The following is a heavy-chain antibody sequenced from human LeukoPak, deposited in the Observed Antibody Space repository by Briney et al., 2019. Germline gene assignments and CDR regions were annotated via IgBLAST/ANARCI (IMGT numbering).Heavy chain of an antibody. V-gene: IGHV1-2*04. D-gene: IGHD3-3*01. CDR3: ARKLDYDFWRGSWFDP. Sequence: ASVKVSCKASGYTFTGYYMHWVRQAPGQGLEWMGWINPNSGGTNYAQKFQGWVTMTRDTSISTAYMELSRLRSDDTAVYYCARKLDYDFWRGSWFDPWGQGTLVTVSS. CDR2: INPNSGGT. J-gene: IGHJ5*02. CDR1: GYTFTGYY.